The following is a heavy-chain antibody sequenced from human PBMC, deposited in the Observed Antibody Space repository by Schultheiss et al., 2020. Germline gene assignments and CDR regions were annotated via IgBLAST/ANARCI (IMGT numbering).Heavy chain of an antibody. D-gene: IGHD3-22*01. Sequence: GGSLRLSCAASGFTFSSYAMSWVRQAPGKGLEWVGRIKSKTDGGTTDYAAPVKGRFTISRDDSKNTLYLQMNSLKTEDTAVYYCTTAYYYDSRDLRFDPWGQGTLVTLSS. CDR1: GFTFSSYA. J-gene: IGHJ5*02. CDR3: TTAYYYDSRDLRFDP. CDR2: IKSKTDGGTT. V-gene: IGHV3-15*01.